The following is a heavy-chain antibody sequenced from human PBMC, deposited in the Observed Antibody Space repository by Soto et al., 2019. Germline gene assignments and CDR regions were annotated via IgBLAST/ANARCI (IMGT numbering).Heavy chain of an antibody. V-gene: IGHV1-58*02. J-gene: IGHJ6*02. D-gene: IGHD2-2*01. CDR2: IVVGSGNT. CDR1: GFTFTSSA. Sequence: QMQLVQSGPEVKKPGTSVKVSCKASGFTFTSSAMQWVRQARGQRLEWIGWIVVGSGNTNYAQKFQERVTITRDISTSTAYMELSSLRSEDTAVYYCATQGVVVPAAIGGFYYYYGMDVWGQGTTVTVSS. CDR3: ATQGVVVPAAIGGFYYYYGMDV.